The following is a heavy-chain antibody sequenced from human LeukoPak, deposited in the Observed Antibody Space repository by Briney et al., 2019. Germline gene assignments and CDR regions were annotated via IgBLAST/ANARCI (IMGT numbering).Heavy chain of an antibody. CDR1: GFTFSSYA. CDR3: AKAAAVVVITGDYFDY. D-gene: IGHD3-22*01. Sequence: GGSLRLSCAASGFTFSSYAMSWVRQAPGKGLEWVSAISGSGGSTYYADSVKGRFTISRDNSKNTLYLQMNSLRAEDTAVYYSAKAAAVVVITGDYFDYWGQGTLVTVSS. CDR2: ISGSGGST. J-gene: IGHJ4*02. V-gene: IGHV3-23*01.